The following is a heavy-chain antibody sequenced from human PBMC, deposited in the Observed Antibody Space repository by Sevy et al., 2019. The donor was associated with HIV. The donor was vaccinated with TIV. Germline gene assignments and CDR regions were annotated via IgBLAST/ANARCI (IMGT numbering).Heavy chain of an antibody. CDR2: IKSKTDGGTT. Sequence: GGSLTLSCAASGFTFSNAWMSWVRQAPGKGLEWVGRIKSKTDGGTTDYAAPVKGRFTISTDESKNTLYLQMNSLKTEDTAVYYCTTDTGISDYDFWSGRDDTFDNWGQGTMVTVSS. V-gene: IGHV3-15*01. CDR3: TTDTGISDYDFWSGRDDTFDN. D-gene: IGHD3-3*01. J-gene: IGHJ3*02. CDR1: GFTFSNAW.